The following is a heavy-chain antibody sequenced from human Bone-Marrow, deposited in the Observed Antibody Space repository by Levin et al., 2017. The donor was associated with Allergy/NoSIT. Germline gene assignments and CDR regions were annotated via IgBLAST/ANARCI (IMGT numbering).Heavy chain of an antibody. D-gene: IGHD6-6*01. CDR3: ARAGYSSSSFVPYGIGYYYYGMDV. CDR2: IYYSGST. CDR1: GGSISSYY. V-gene: IGHV4-59*01. J-gene: IGHJ6*02. Sequence: SQTLSLTCTVSGGSISSYYWSWIRQPPGKGLEWIGYIYYSGSTNYNPSLKSRVTISVDTSKNQFSLKLSSVTAADTAVYYCARAGYSSSSFVPYGIGYYYYGMDVWGQGTTVTVSS.